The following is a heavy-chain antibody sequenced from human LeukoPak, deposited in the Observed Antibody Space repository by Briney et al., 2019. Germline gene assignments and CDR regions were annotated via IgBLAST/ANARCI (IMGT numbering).Heavy chain of an antibody. J-gene: IGHJ4*02. CDR1: GGSISSGDYY. CDR3: ARHVGRYSSSWYH. CDR2: IYYSGST. Sequence: SETLSLTCTVSGGSISSGDYYWSWIRQHPGKGLEWIGYIYYSGSTYYNPSLKSRVTISVDTSKNQFSLKLSSVTAADTAVYYCARHVGRYSSSWYHWGQGTLVTVSS. D-gene: IGHD6-13*01. V-gene: IGHV4-39*01.